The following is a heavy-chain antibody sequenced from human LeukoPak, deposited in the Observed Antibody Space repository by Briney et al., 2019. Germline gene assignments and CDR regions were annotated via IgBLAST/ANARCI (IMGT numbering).Heavy chain of an antibody. V-gene: IGHV3-43*01. J-gene: IGHJ4*02. Sequence: GGSLRLSCAASGFTFDDYTMQWVRQAPGKGLEWVSLISWDGGSTYYADSVKGRFTISRDNSKNSLYLQMNSLRTEDTALYYCAKDAYGISGISSGFMDYWGQGTLVTVSS. CDR2: ISWDGGST. CDR1: GFTFDDYT. D-gene: IGHD1-14*01. CDR3: AKDAYGISGISSGFMDY.